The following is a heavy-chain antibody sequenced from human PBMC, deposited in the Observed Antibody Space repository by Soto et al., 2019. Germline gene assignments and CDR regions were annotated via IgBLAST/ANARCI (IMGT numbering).Heavy chain of an antibody. V-gene: IGHV3-53*01. CDR3: ANGGGAFCGTDCYRAFDY. Sequence: EVQLVESGGGLIQPGGSLRLSCAASGLTVSSNYMSWVRQAPGKGLEWVSVIYRDGSTYYADSVKGRFTISRDHSKNTLHLQMNSLSADDTAVYFCANGGGAFCGTDCYRAFDYWGQGTLVTVSS. CDR2: IYRDGST. CDR1: GLTVSSNY. J-gene: IGHJ4*02. D-gene: IGHD2-21*02.